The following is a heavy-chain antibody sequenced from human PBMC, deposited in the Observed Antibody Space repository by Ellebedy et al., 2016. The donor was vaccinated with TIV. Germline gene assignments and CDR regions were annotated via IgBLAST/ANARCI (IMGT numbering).Heavy chain of an antibody. CDR1: GFTCSSYW. D-gene: IGHD6-19*01. CDR3: ARVSGWLRSGFDY. V-gene: IGHV3-7*01. Sequence: GESLKISXAASGFTCSSYWMSWVRQAPGKGLEWVANIKQDGSEKYYVDSVKGRFTISRDNAKNSLYLQMNSLRAEDTAVYYCARVSGWLRSGFDYWGQGTLVTVSS. J-gene: IGHJ4*02. CDR2: IKQDGSEK.